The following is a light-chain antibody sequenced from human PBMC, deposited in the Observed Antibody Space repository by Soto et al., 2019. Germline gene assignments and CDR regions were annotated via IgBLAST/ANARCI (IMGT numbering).Light chain of an antibody. J-gene: IGLJ2*01. V-gene: IGLV2-14*01. CDR1: SRDVGGFNF. Sequence: QSLLTQPASVSGSPGQSITISCTGTSRDVGGFNFVSWYQHHPGKAPKLMIFEVRKRPSGVSDRFSGSKSGNTASLTISGLQAEDEADYYCNSYTSSNTLVFGGGTKLTVL. CDR3: NSYTSSNTLV. CDR2: EVR.